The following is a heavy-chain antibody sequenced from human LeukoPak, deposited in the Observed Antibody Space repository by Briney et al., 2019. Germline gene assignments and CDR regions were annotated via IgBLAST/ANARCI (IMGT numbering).Heavy chain of an antibody. CDR2: IRTKAYHGETT. D-gene: IGHD6-6*01. Sequence: GGSLRLSCTASGFTFGDYAILWVRQAPGKGLEWLGFIRTKAYHGETTESATSLKGRFTISRDDSKSIAYLQMSSLKAEDTAVYYCTRDRQLQPGFDYWGQGTLVTVSS. J-gene: IGHJ4*02. CDR1: GFTFGDYA. V-gene: IGHV3-49*04. CDR3: TRDRQLQPGFDY.